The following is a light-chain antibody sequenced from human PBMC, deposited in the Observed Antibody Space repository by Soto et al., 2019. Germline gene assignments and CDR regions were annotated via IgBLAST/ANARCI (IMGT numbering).Light chain of an antibody. J-gene: IGLJ1*01. V-gene: IGLV1-44*01. CDR1: NSNIGLNT. Sequence: QSVLTQPPSASGTPGQTVNISCSGSNSNIGLNTVNWYQQLPGTAPKLLIYNNTQRPAGVPDRFSGSKSGTSASLAISGLQSDNEADYYCAAWDDSLNGTVFGTGTNVT. CDR3: AAWDDSLNGTV. CDR2: NNT.